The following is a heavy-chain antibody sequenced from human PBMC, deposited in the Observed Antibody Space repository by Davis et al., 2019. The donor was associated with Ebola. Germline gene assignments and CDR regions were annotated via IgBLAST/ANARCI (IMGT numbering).Heavy chain of an antibody. D-gene: IGHD2-15*01. CDR2: IYPGDSDT. Sequence: GESLKISCKGSGYSFTSYWIGWVRQMPGKGLEWMGIIYPGDSDTRYSPSFQGQVTISADKSISTAYLQWSSLKASDTAMYYCARGYCSGGSCPGYFVYWGQGTLVTVSS. CDR1: GYSFTSYW. J-gene: IGHJ4*02. CDR3: ARGYCSGGSCPGYFVY. V-gene: IGHV5-51*01.